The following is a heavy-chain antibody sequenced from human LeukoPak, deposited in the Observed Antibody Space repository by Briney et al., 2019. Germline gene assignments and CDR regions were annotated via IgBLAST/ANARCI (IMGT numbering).Heavy chain of an antibody. J-gene: IGHJ4*02. V-gene: IGHV3-48*03. CDR1: GFTFSSYE. CDR3: ARATGWFQAFDY. CDR2: ISSSGSTI. Sequence: GSLRLSCAASGFTFSSYEMNWVRQAPGKGLEWVSYISSSGSTIYYADSVKGRFTISRDNAKNSLYLQMNSLRAEHTAVYYCARATGWFQAFDYWGQGTLVTVSS. D-gene: IGHD6-19*01.